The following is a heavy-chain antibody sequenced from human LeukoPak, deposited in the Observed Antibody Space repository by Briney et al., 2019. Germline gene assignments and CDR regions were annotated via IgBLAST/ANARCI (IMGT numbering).Heavy chain of an antibody. D-gene: IGHD1-26*01. CDR2: IIPILGIA. V-gene: IGHV1-69*04. Sequence: SVEVSCKASGGTFSSYAISWVRQAPGQGLEWMGRIIPILGIANYAQKFQGRVTITADKSTSTAYMELSSLRSEDTAVYYCARLETGFVESGSYYDYWGQGTLVTVSS. CDR1: GGTFSSYA. CDR3: ARLETGFVESGSYYDY. J-gene: IGHJ4*02.